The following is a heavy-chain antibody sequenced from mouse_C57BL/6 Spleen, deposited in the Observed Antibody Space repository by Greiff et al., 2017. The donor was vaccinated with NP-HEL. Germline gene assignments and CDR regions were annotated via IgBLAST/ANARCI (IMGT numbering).Heavy chain of an antibody. D-gene: IGHD1-1*01. CDR3: ARGSHYYAMDY. J-gene: IGHJ4*01. V-gene: IGHV5-16*01. CDR1: GFTFSDYY. CDR2: INYDGSST. Sequence: EVKLMESEGGLVQPGSSMKLSCTASGFTFSDYYMAWVRQVPEKGLEWVANINYDGSSTYYLDSLKSRFIISRDNAKNILYLQMSSLKSEDTATYYCARGSHYYAMDYWGQGTSVTVSS.